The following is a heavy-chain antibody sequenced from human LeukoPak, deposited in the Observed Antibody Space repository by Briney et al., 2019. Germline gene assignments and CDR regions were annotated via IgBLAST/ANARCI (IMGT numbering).Heavy chain of an antibody. CDR2: IYYSGST. D-gene: IGHD2-21*02. CDR3: ASLGGPYFVSDCYPVEY. V-gene: IGHV4-39*01. J-gene: IGHJ4*02. Sequence: SETLSLTSTGSGGSSSSSSYYWRWIRQPPGKGLEWIGSIYYSGSTYYNPSLKSRVTISVDTSKNQFSRKLSSVTAADTAVYYCASLGGPYFVSDCYPVEYRGQGTLVTVSS. CDR1: GGSSSSSSYY.